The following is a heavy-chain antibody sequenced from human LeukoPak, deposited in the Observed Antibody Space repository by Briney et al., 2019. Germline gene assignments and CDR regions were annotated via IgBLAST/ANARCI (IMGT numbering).Heavy chain of an antibody. V-gene: IGHV3-7*01. D-gene: IGHD6-13*01. CDR3: ARDGTAAGLYFDL. Sequence: GGSLRLSCAVSGFTFSSYWMNWVRQAPGKGLEWVASIRQDGGEKSYVDSVKGRFTMSRDNTKNSLYLRMSSLRAEDTAVYYCARDGTAAGLYFDLWGQGTLVTVSS. J-gene: IGHJ4*01. CDR1: GFTFSSYW. CDR2: IRQDGGEK.